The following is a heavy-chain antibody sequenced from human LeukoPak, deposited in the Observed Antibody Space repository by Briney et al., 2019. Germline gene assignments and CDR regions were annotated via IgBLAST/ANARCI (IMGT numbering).Heavy chain of an antibody. Sequence: GESLKISCKGSGYSFTSYWIGWVRQMPGKGLEWMGIIYPGDSDTRYSLSFQGQVTISADKSISTAYLQWSSLKASDTAMYYCARHRDCTNGICYKIDYWGQGTLVTVSS. CDR3: ARHRDCTNGICYKIDY. CDR1: GYSFTSYW. J-gene: IGHJ4*02. CDR2: IYPGDSDT. V-gene: IGHV5-51*01. D-gene: IGHD2-8*01.